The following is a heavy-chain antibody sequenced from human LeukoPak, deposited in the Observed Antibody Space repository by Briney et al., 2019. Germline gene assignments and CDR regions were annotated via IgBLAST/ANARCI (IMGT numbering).Heavy chain of an antibody. CDR3: VRAGGVVPAALDY. V-gene: IGHV3-74*01. Sequence: GGPLRLSCAASGFTFSSYWMHWVRQAPGKGLVWVSRISSDGSSTSYPDSVKGRFTISRDNAKNTLYLRMNSLRAEDTAVYYCVRAGGVVPAALDYWGQGTLVTVSS. D-gene: IGHD2-2*01. J-gene: IGHJ4*02. CDR2: ISSDGSST. CDR1: GFTFSSYW.